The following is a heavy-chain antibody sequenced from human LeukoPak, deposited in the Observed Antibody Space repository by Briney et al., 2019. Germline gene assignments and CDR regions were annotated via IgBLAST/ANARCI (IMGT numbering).Heavy chain of an antibody. CDR1: GYTFTSYY. CDR2: INPSGGST. D-gene: IGHD2-2*01. J-gene: IGHJ5*02. V-gene: IGHV1-46*01. Sequence: ASVKVSCKASGYTFTSYYMHWVRQAPGQGLEWMGIINPSGGSTSYAQKFQGRVTMTRDTSISTAYMELSRLRSDDTAVYYCARDPVVVVVPAALYNWFDPWGQGTLVTVSS. CDR3: ARDPVVVVVPAALYNWFDP.